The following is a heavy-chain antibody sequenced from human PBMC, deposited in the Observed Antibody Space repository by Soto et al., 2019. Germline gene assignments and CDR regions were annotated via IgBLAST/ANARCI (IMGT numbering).Heavy chain of an antibody. D-gene: IGHD3-10*02. CDR2: INHSGST. Sequence: KGLEWIGEINHSGSTNYNPSLKSRVGISVDTSKNQFSMKLGSVTAADTAVYFFFQAEDGIRDVRSVSAFLLNRSSDL. CDR3: FQAEDGIRDVRSVSAFLLNRSSDL. J-gene: IGHJ2*01. V-gene: IGHV4-34*01.